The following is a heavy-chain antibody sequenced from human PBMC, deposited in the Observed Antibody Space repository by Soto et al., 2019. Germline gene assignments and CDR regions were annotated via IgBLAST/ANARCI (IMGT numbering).Heavy chain of an antibody. Sequence: PGGPLRLSCAASGFTFSSYAMHWVRQAPGKGLEWVAVISYDGSNKYYADSVKGRFTISRDNSKNTLYLQMNSLRAEDTAVYYCAIGQLWSQKDYFDHWGQGTLVTVFS. CDR1: GFTFSSYA. CDR2: ISYDGSNK. CDR3: AIGQLWSQKDYFDH. D-gene: IGHD5-18*01. J-gene: IGHJ4*02. V-gene: IGHV3-30-3*01.